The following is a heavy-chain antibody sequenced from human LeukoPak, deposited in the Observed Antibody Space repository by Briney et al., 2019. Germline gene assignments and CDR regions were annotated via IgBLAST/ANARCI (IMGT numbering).Heavy chain of an antibody. CDR3: AGVSKSATTGTVLDY. J-gene: IGHJ4*02. CDR1: GFTARNNY. V-gene: IGHV3-53*01. CDR2: IYSNDNT. Sequence: GGSLRLSGAASGFTARNNYMSWAGQPPGKGLAWASLIYSNDNTYYADPVKGRFTISRDNSKNTLYLQMNSLRAEDTAVYYCAGVSKSATTGTVLDYWGQGTLVTVSS. D-gene: IGHD6-13*01.